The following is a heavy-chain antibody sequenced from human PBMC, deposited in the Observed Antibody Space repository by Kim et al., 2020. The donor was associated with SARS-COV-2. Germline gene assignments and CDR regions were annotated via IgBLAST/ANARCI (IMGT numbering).Heavy chain of an antibody. Sequence: GRFTISRDNSKNSLYLQMNSLRTEDTALYYCAKDIMPEQWLDYYYYGMDVWGQGTTVTVSS. V-gene: IGHV3-43*01. CDR3: AKDIMPEQWLDYYYYGMDV. J-gene: IGHJ6*02. D-gene: IGHD6-19*01.